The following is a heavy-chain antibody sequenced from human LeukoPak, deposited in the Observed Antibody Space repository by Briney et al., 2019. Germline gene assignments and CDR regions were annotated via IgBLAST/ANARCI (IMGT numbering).Heavy chain of an antibody. J-gene: IGHJ6*03. CDR3: ARDCRFLEWLPSAYYYMDV. D-gene: IGHD3-3*01. V-gene: IGHV1-2*02. CDR2: INPNSGGT. Sequence: ASVKVSCEASGYTFTGYYMHWVRQAPGQGLEWMGWINPNSGGTNYAQKFQGRVTMTRDTSISTAYMELSRLRSDDTAVYYCARDCRFLEWLPSAYYYMDVWGKGTTVTVSS. CDR1: GYTFTGYY.